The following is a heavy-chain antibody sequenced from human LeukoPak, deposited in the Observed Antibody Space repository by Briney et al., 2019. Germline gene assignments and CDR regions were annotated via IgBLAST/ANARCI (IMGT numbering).Heavy chain of an antibody. Sequence: GGALRLSCAASGFTFSSYSMKWVRQGPGKGLEWVSSISRSGSYIYYADSVKGRFTISRDNAKNSLYLQMNSLRAEDTAVYYCASSYSGYDYDAFDIWGQGTMVTVSS. CDR3: ASSYSGYDYDAFDI. CDR1: GFTFSSYS. J-gene: IGHJ3*02. V-gene: IGHV3-21*01. D-gene: IGHD5-12*01. CDR2: ISRSGSYI.